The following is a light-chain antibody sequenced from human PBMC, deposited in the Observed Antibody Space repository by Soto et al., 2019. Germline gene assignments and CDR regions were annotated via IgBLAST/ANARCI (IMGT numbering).Light chain of an antibody. V-gene: IGKV1-5*01. CDR2: DAS. CDR1: QSINIW. Sequence: DIQMTQSPPFLSASVGDRVTITCRASQSINIWLAWYQQKAGKAPKLLIYDASTLESGVPSRFSGSGSGTEFTLTISSLQPEDFATYYCQQLNSYPLFGGGTKVDIK. J-gene: IGKJ4*01. CDR3: QQLNSYPL.